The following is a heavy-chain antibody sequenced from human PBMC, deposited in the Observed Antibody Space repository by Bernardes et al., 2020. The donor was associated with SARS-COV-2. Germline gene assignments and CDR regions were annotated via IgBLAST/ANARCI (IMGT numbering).Heavy chain of an antibody. CDR2: ISAYNGDT. CDR3: ARAPSRPGYSGGRSDY. J-gene: IGHJ4*02. V-gene: IGHV1-18*01. Sequence: ASVKVSCKASGYTFTTYGIYWVRQAPGQGLEWMGWISAYNGDTNYAQNLQDRVTMTTDTSTSTAYMELRSLRSDDTAVYYCARAPSRPGYSGGRSDYWGQGTLVTVSS. D-gene: IGHD6-19*01. CDR1: GYTFTTYG.